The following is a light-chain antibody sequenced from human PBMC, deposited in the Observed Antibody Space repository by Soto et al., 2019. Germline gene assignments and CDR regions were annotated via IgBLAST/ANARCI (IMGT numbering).Light chain of an antibody. V-gene: IGLV2-14*01. J-gene: IGLJ3*02. CDR3: SSYRTKSTV. CDR2: EVS. CDR1: SSDVGNYNY. Sequence: QSVLAQPASVSGSPGQSITISCTGTSSDVGNYNYVSWYQHHPGKAPKLIVYEVSHRPSGISNRFSGSKSGNTASLTISGLQAEDEAEYYCSSYRTKSTVFGGGTKVTVL.